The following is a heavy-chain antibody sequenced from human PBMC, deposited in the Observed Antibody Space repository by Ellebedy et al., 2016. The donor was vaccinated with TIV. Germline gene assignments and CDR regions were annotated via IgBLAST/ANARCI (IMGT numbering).Heavy chain of an antibody. CDR1: GFTFSDYG. CDR2: LSYGGSIR. D-gene: IGHD6-19*01. V-gene: IGHV3-30*18. CDR3: AKARSLQYTRGWYAADY. J-gene: IGHJ4*02. Sequence: GESLKISCAASGFTFSDYGMHWVRQAPGKGLEWVAVLSYGGSIRYYTDSVKGRFTISRDNSKNTLYLQMNSLRVEDTAVNYSAKARSLQYTRGWYAADYWGQGTLVTVSS.